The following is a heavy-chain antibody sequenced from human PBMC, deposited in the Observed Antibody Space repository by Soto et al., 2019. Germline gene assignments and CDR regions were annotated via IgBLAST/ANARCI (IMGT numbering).Heavy chain of an antibody. Sequence: PGGSLRLSCAASGFTFSSYTMNWVRQAPGQGLEWVSFISSSSGSIYYGDSLKGRFTISRDNARNSLYLQMNSLRVEDTAVYYCAELHSSSIDIWGQGTMVTVSS. J-gene: IGHJ3*02. V-gene: IGHV3-21*01. D-gene: IGHD6-13*01. CDR1: GFTFSSYT. CDR2: ISSSSGSI. CDR3: AELHSSSIDI.